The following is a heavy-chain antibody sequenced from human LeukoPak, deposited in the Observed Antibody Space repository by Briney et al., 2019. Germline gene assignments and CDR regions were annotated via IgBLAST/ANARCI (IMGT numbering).Heavy chain of an antibody. CDR3: ADNKRGRNYYYYMDV. D-gene: IGHD2/OR15-2a*01. CDR2: IRYDGSNE. Sequence: GGSLRLSCAASGFTFSSYGMHWVRQAPGKGLEWVAFIRYDGSNEYYADSVKGRFTISRDNSENTLYLQMISLRPDDTAVYYCADNKRGRNYYYYMDVWGKGTTVTISS. J-gene: IGHJ6*03. V-gene: IGHV3-30*02. CDR1: GFTFSSYG.